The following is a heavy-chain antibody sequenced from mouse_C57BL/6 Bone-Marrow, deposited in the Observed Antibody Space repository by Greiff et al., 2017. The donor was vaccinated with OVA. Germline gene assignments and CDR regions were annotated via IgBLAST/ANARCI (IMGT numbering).Heavy chain of an antibody. CDR2: IWSGGST. Sequence: QVQLQQSGPGLVQRSQSLSITCTVSGFSLTSYGVHWVRQSPGKGLEWLGVIWSGGSTDYNAAFISRLSISKDNSKSQVFFKMNSLQADDTAIYYCATYDYDGFAYWGQGTLVTVSA. J-gene: IGHJ3*01. D-gene: IGHD2-4*01. V-gene: IGHV2-2*01. CDR1: GFSLTSYG. CDR3: ATYDYDGFAY.